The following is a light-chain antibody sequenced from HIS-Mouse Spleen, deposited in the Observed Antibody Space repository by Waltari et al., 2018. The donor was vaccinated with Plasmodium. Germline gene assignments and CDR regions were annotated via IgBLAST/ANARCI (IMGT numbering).Light chain of an antibody. CDR1: KSVSSN. Sequence: EIVMTQSPATLSVSPGERATLSCRASKSVSSNLAWYQQKPGQAPRLLIYGASTRATGIPARFSGSGSGTEFTLTISSLQSEDCAVYYCQQYNNWSFTFGPGTKVDIK. V-gene: IGKV3-15*01. CDR3: QQYNNWSFT. J-gene: IGKJ3*01. CDR2: GAS.